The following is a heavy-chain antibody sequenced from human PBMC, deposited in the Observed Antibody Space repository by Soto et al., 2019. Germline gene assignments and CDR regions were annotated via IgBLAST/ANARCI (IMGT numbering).Heavy chain of an antibody. CDR3: ARDLSTMIVVTYYFDY. J-gene: IGHJ4*02. CDR2: ISYDGSNK. Sequence: SCAASGFTFSSYAMHWVRQAPGKGLEWVAVISYDGSNKYYADSVKGRFTISRDNSKNTLYLQMNSLRAEDTAVYYCARDLSTMIVVTYYFDYWGQGTLVTVSS. CDR1: GFTFSSYA. V-gene: IGHV3-30-3*01. D-gene: IGHD3-22*01.